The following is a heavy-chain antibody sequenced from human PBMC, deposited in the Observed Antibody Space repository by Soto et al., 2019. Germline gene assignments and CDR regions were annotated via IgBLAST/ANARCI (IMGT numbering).Heavy chain of an antibody. J-gene: IGHJ4*02. D-gene: IGHD2-21*02. CDR2: INAGNGNT. V-gene: IGHV1-3*05. CDR1: GYTFTSYA. Sequence: QVQLVQSGAEEKKPGASVKVSCKPSGYTFTSYAMHWVRQAPGQRLEWMGWINAGNGNTKYSQKFQGRVTITRDTSASTAYMELSSLRSEDTAVYYFSRRIVVVTALACWSKGALVT. CDR3: SRRIVVVTALAC.